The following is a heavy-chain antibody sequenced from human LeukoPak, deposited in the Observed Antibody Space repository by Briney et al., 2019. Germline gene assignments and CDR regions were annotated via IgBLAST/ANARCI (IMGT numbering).Heavy chain of an antibody. Sequence: ASVKVSCKASGYTFTGYYMHWVRQAPGQGLEWMGWINPNSGGTNYAQKFQGRVTMTRDTSISTAYMELSRLRSDDTAVYYCARDQFSDYYDSSGYYSRHYYYYMDVWGKGTTVTVSS. D-gene: IGHD3-22*01. CDR2: INPNSGGT. CDR1: GYTFTGYY. V-gene: IGHV1-2*02. J-gene: IGHJ6*03. CDR3: ARDQFSDYYDSSGYYSRHYYYYMDV.